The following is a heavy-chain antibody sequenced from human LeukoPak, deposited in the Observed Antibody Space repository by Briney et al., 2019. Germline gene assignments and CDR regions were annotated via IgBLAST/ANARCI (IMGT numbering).Heavy chain of an antibody. J-gene: IGHJ6*02. CDR1: GYSFTSYW. Sequence: GESLKISCKGSGYSFTSYWIGWVRQMPGKGLEWMGIIYPGDSDTRYSPSFQGQVTISADKSISTAYLQWSSLKAPDTAMYYCARRSSSWYHYYYGMDVWGQGTTVTVSS. D-gene: IGHD6-13*01. CDR3: ARRSSSWYHYYYGMDV. CDR2: IYPGDSDT. V-gene: IGHV5-51*01.